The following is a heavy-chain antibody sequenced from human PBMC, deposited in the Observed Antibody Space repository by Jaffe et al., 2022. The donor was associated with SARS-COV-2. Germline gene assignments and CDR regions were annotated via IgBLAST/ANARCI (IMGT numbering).Heavy chain of an antibody. CDR1: GGSVSSSSYY. CDR3: ARLDLDYYGSGTYPVFDY. D-gene: IGHD3-10*01. Sequence: QVLLQDSGPGLVKPSETLSLSCSVFGGSVSSSSYYWSWVRQPPGKGLEWIANIFHSGSTYYNPSLKDRVTISVDTSKNQFSLKVRSVTAADTAVYYCARLDLDYYGSGTYPVFDYWGQGTLVTVS. CDR2: IFHSGST. V-gene: IGHV4-39*01. J-gene: IGHJ4*02.